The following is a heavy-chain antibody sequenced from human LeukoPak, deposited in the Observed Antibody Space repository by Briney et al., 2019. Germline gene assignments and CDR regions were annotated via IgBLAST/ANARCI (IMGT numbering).Heavy chain of an antibody. V-gene: IGHV4-39*01. Sequence: SETLSLTCTVSGGSISSTTYYWGWIRQPPGKGLEWIGSIYYNGNTYYNPSLKSRVTISVDTSKDQFSLKLTSVTAADTAVYYCARSTSGLCFWADTWSQGSRVTVSS. CDR1: GGSISSTTYY. J-gene: IGHJ5*02. CDR3: ARSTSGLCFWADT. D-gene: IGHD1-26*01. CDR2: IYYNGNT.